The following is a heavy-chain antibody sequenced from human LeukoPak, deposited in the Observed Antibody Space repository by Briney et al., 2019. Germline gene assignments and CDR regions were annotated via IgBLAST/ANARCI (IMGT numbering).Heavy chain of an antibody. CDR3: ARGGHYDSSGFGGDFDY. V-gene: IGHV3-66*01. D-gene: IGHD3-22*01. CDR2: IYSGGST. Sequence: GGSLRLSCAASGFTFSSYWMHWVRQAPGKGLGWVSVIYSGGSTYYADSVKGRFTISRDNSKNTLYLQMNSLRAEDTAVYYCARGGHYDSSGFGGDFDYWGQGTLVTVSS. J-gene: IGHJ4*02. CDR1: GFTFSSYW.